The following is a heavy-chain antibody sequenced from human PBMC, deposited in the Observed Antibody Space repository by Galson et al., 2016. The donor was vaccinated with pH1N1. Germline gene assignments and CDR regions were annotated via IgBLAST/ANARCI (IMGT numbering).Heavy chain of an antibody. CDR1: GGSFRGYY. CDR3: ARGYREKLGTGTHDYFSMDD. CDR2: INDSGNT. Sequence: EPLSLTCGVDGGSFRGYYWSWIRQPPGKGLEWIGDINDSGNTDYKPSLKSRVTLFVDTSKSQFSLKLSSLTAADTAVYYCARGYREKLGTGTHDYFSMDDWGPGTTVTVSS. J-gene: IGHJ6*02. V-gene: IGHV4-34*01. D-gene: IGHD7-27*01.